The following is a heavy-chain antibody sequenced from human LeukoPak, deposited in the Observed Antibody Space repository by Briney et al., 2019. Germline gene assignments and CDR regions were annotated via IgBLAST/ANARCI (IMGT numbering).Heavy chain of an antibody. Sequence: GGSLRLACAASGFTVSNNYMRWVRQAPGKGLEWVSSIYSRGSTSYVDSVKGRFTISRDNSKNTLFLQMNSLRVEDTAVYYCARDYYGPWGQGTLVTVSS. CDR2: IYSRGST. CDR1: GFTVSNNY. CDR3: ARDYYGP. D-gene: IGHD3-22*01. V-gene: IGHV3-66*03. J-gene: IGHJ5*02.